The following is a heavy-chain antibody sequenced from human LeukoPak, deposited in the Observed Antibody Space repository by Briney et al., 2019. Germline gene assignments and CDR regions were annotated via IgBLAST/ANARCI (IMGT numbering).Heavy chain of an antibody. Sequence: SETLSLTCTVSGGSVSAHYWSWIRQSPRKGLEWLGYIYSSGSTNDESSLESRVTISVDTSKNQFSLKLSSVTAADTAVYYCARAPHDYDYVWGSYRSAWYYFDYWGQGTLVTVSS. D-gene: IGHD3-16*02. J-gene: IGHJ4*02. V-gene: IGHV4-59*02. CDR2: IYSSGST. CDR3: ARAPHDYDYVWGSYRSAWYYFDY. CDR1: GGSVSAHY.